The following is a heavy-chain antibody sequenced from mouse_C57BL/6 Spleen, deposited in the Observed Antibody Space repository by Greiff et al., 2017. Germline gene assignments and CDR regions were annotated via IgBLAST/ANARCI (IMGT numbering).Heavy chain of an antibody. D-gene: IGHD2-1*01. CDR3: ARRRSYGNYKYFDY. J-gene: IGHJ2*01. V-gene: IGHV1-69*01. CDR1: GYTFTSYW. Sequence: QVQLQQPGAELVMPGASVKLSCKASGYTFTSYWMHWVKQRPGQGLEWIGEIDPSDSYTNYNQKFKGKSTLTVDKSSSTAYMQLSSLTSEDSAVYYCARRRSYGNYKYFDYWGQGTTLTVSS. CDR2: IDPSDSYT.